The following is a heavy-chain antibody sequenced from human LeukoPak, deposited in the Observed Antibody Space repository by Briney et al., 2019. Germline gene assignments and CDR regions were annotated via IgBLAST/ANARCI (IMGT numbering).Heavy chain of an antibody. CDR2: ISGRGSDL. Sequence: PGGSLRLSFVACGFNLSDYYMNSIRQAPGRGLERVSYISGRGSDLYYAESVKGRFTISRDNAKKSLYRQMNSLRAEDTAGYYCARSIGSYYTMEVWGQGTTVTVSS. V-gene: IGHV3-11*01. J-gene: IGHJ6*01. CDR1: GFNLSDYY. D-gene: IGHD3-22*01. CDR3: ARSIGSYYTMEV.